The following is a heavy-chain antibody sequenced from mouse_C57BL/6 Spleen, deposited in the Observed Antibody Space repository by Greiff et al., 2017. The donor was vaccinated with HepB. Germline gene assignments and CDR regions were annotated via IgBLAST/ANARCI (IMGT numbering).Heavy chain of an antibody. V-gene: IGHV5-4*01. CDR3: ARDRGYYYGSSYDAMDY. J-gene: IGHJ4*01. CDR2: ISDGGSYT. D-gene: IGHD1-1*01. Sequence: EVKVVESGGGLVKPGGSLKLSCAASGFTFISYAMSWVRRTPEKRLEWVATISDGGSYTYYPDNVKGRFTISRDNAKNNLYLQMSHLKSEDTAMYYCARDRGYYYGSSYDAMDYWGQGTSVTVAS. CDR1: GFTFISYA.